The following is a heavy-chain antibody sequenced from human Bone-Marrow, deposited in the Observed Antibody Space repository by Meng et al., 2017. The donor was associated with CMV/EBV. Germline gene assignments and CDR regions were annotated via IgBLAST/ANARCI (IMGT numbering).Heavy chain of an antibody. Sequence: GESLKISCAASGFTFSGYIMNWVRQAPGKGLEWVSSISSSSTYIYSADSVKGRFTISRDNAKNSLYLQMNSLRAEDTAVYYCARDSRRFGELSPLGWGQGTLVTVSS. J-gene: IGHJ4*02. CDR3: ARDSRRFGELSPLG. CDR2: ISSSSTYI. CDR1: GFTFSGYI. D-gene: IGHD3-10*01. V-gene: IGHV3-21*01.